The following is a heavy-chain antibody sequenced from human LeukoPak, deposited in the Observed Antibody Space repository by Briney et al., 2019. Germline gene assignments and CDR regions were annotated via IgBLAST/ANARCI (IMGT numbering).Heavy chain of an antibody. V-gene: IGHV4-4*07. CDR1: GVPIGRYH. D-gene: IGHD3-22*01. CDR3: ARLHSGNYFPYFNF. Sequence: PSETPSLTRTVSGVPIGRYHWSWSRQGSGKGLEWVGNLIISGSSNYKRSLQGRPTISVQTSRHQFTLKLSSVTAADTAVYHYARLHSGNYFPYFNFWGHGTLGTVSS. J-gene: IGHJ4*01. CDR2: LIISGSS.